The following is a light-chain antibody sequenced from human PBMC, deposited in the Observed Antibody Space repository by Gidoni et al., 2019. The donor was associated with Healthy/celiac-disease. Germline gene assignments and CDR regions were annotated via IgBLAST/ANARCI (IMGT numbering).Light chain of an antibody. CDR1: SGHSSYN. V-gene: IGLV4-60*03. CDR3: ETWDSNTWV. Sequence: QPVLTQSSSASASLGSSVKLTCTLSSGHSSYNIAWHQQQPGKAPRYLMKLEGSGSYTKGSGVPDRFSGSSSGADSYLTSANLQSEDEDEYYCETWDSNTWVFGGGTKLTVL. J-gene: IGLJ3*02. CDR2: LEGSGSY.